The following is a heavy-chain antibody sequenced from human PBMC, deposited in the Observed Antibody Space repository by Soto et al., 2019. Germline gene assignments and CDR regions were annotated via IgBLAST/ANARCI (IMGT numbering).Heavy chain of an antibody. V-gene: IGHV3-66*01. D-gene: IGHD3-9*01. Sequence: GGSLRLSCAASGFTVSSNYMSWVRQAPGKGLEWVSVIYSGGSTYYADSVKGRFTISRDNSKNTLYLQMNSLRAEDTAVYYCARRYQGRLVSDYYMDVWGKGTTVTVSS. CDR1: GFTVSSNY. CDR3: ARRYQGRLVSDYYMDV. J-gene: IGHJ6*03. CDR2: IYSGGST.